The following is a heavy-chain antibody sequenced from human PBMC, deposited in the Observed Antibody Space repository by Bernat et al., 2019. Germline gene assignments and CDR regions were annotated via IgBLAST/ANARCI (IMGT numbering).Heavy chain of an antibody. D-gene: IGHD2-2*01. V-gene: IGHV1-69*01. CDR3: ARDSEVVPAAHFDY. CDR1: GGTFSSYA. Sequence: QVQLVQSGAEVKKPGSSVKVACKASGGTFSSYAISWVRQAPGQGLEWMGGIIPIFGTANYAHKFQGRVTITADDSTSTSYMELSSLRSEDTAVYYCARDSEVVPAAHFDYWCQGTLVTVSS. CDR2: IIPIFGTA. J-gene: IGHJ4*02.